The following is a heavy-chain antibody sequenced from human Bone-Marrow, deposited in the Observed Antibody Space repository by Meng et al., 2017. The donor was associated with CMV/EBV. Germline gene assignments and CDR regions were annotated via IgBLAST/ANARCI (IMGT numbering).Heavy chain of an antibody. CDR2: IYYSGST. V-gene: IGHV4-39*07. D-gene: IGHD3-3*01. J-gene: IGHJ5*02. CDR1: GASISISSYY. Sequence: AETLALTCTVPGASISISSYYWGWIRQPPGKGLEWIGSIYYSGSTYYNPSLKSRVTRSVDTSKNQFSLKLSSVTAADTAVYYCASIYYDFWSGYYTGLGNWFDPWGQRILVTISS. CDR3: ASIYYDFWSGYYTGLGNWFDP.